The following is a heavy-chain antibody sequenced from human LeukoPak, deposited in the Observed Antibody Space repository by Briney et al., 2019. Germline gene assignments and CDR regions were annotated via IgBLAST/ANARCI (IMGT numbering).Heavy chain of an antibody. V-gene: IGHV4-59*08. CDR1: GGSIRSHI. D-gene: IGHD2-15*01. CDR3: ARQSSGRSDDQRGFDL. J-gene: IGHJ3*01. CDR2: IYYSGTT. Sequence: SETLSLTCIVSGGSIRSHIWSWIRQPPGKGLEWIAYIYYSGTTYYNPSLKSRVTISVDTSENQFSLKLWYVTAADTAVYYCARQSSGRSDDQRGFDLWGPGTMVTVSS.